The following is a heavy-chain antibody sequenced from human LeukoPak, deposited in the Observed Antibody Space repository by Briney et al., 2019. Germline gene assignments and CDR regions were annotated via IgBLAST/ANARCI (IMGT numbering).Heavy chain of an antibody. J-gene: IGHJ4*02. Sequence: GGSLRLSCAASGFTFSSYSMNWVRQAPGKGLEWVSYISGTSSPRYYADSVKGRFAITRDNAKNSLYLQMNSLRAEDTAVYYCARDVYGDYAIDYWGQGTLVTVSS. D-gene: IGHD4-17*01. V-gene: IGHV3-48*04. CDR1: GFTFSSYS. CDR2: ISGTSSPR. CDR3: ARDVYGDYAIDY.